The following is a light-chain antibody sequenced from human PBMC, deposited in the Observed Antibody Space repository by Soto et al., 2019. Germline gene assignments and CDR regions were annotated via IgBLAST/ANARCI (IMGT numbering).Light chain of an antibody. CDR3: QQYNNWPIT. CDR1: QSLSSSY. J-gene: IGKJ5*01. Sequence: VLTQASRPLSFSPGGRANLSWRGSQSLSSSYFAWYQQKPGQAPRLLIYGASTRATGIPARFSGSGSGTEFTLTISSLQSEDFAVYYGQQYNNWPITFGQGTRVEIK. CDR2: GAS. V-gene: IGKV3-15*01.